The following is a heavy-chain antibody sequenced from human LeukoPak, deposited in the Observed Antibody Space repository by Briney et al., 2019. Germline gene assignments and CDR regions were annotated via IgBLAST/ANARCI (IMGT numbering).Heavy chain of an antibody. CDR2: IYPWYSDT. CDR1: GYSFTSYW. V-gene: IGHV5-51*01. J-gene: IGHJ4*02. D-gene: IGHD6-19*01. CDR3: ARPDSSGWLAY. Sequence: GESLKISCKGSGYSFTSYWIGWVRQRPGKGLDWMGIIYPWYSDTRYSPSFQGQVTISADKSISPAYLQWSSLKASETAMYYCARPDSSGWLAYWGQGTLVTVSS.